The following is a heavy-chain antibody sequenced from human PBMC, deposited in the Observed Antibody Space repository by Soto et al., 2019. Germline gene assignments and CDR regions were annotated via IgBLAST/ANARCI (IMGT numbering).Heavy chain of an antibody. CDR1: GFTFSSYG. D-gene: IGHD4-17*01. V-gene: IGHV3-33*01. CDR3: ARGMNYGDYEGLFDF. CDR2: IWYDGSNK. Sequence: QVQLVESGGGVVQPGRSLRLSCAASGFTFSSYGMHWVRQAPGKGLEWVAVIWYDGSNKYYADSVKGRFTISRDNSKNTLYLQMNSLRAEDTAVYYCARGMNYGDYEGLFDFWGQGTLVTVSS. J-gene: IGHJ4*02.